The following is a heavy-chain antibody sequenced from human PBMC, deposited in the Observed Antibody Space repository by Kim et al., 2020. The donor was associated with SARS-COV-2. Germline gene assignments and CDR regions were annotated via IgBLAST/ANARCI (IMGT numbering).Heavy chain of an antibody. V-gene: IGHV3-11*04. CDR1: GFTFSDYY. CDR3: ARGEGYFDWLVVYGMDV. Sequence: GGSLRLSCAASGFTFSDYYMSWIRQAPGKGQEWVSYISSSGSTIYYPDSVKGRFTISRDNAKNSLYLQMNSLRAEDTAVYYCARGEGYFDWLVVYGMDVWGQGTTVTVSS. J-gene: IGHJ6*02. CDR2: ISSSGSTI. D-gene: IGHD3-9*01.